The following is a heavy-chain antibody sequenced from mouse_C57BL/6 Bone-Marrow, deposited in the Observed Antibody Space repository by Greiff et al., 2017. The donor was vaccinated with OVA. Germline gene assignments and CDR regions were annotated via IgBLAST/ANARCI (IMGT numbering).Heavy chain of an antibody. CDR3: ARGATMVTYYFDY. J-gene: IGHJ2*01. Sequence: QVQLQQSGAELVMPGASVKLSCKASGYTFTSYWMHWVKQRPGQGLEWIGEIDPSDSYTNYNQKFKGKSTLTVDKSSSTAYMQLSSLTSEDSAVYYCARGATMVTYYFDYWGQGTTLTVSS. D-gene: IGHD2-2*01. CDR1: GYTFTSYW. CDR2: IDPSDSYT. V-gene: IGHV1-69*01.